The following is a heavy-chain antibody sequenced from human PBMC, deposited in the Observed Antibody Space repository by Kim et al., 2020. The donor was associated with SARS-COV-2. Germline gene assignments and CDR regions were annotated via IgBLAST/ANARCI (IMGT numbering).Heavy chain of an antibody. CDR1: GFTFNTSG. Sequence: GGSLRLSCSASGFTFNTSGMHWVRQAPGKGLEWVAVIWFDGSDKYYADYVSGRCSISRDNSKYTLYLQMRSLRAEDTAVYYCARGTHYDSWSGYSDYYYGMDVWGQGTTVTVS. J-gene: IGHJ6*02. CDR2: IWFDGSDK. V-gene: IGHV3-33*01. D-gene: IGHD3-3*01. CDR3: ARGTHYDSWSGYSDYYYGMDV.